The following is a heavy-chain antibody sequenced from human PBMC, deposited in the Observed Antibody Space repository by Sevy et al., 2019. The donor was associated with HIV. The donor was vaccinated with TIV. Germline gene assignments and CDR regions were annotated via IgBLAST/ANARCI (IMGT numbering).Heavy chain of an antibody. D-gene: IGHD7-27*01. J-gene: IGHJ6*02. CDR1: GDSVSSNTAA. CDR3: ARDKSSVGSNWDSVAPADYGLDV. Sequence: SQTLSRTCVISGDSVSSNTAAWNWIRQSPSRGLEWLGRTYYRSKWFNDYAISVISRITINPETSKNLFSLQLNSVTPEDTAVYYCARDKSSVGSNWDSVAPADYGLDVWGQGTTVTVSS. V-gene: IGHV6-1*01. CDR2: TYYRSKWFN.